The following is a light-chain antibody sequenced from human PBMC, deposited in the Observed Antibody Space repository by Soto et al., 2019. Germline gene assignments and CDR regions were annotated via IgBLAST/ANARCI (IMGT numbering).Light chain of an antibody. CDR3: QEYGSSRT. V-gene: IGKV3-20*01. CDR2: DTS. CDR1: QSVSSSY. Sequence: ELVLTQSPGTLSLSPGERATLSCRASQSVSSSYLAWYQQKPGQAPRLLIYDTSSRATGIPDRFSGSGSGRDFTHIISRLDPEDFAVYYCQEYGSSRTFGQRTKVEVK. J-gene: IGKJ1*01.